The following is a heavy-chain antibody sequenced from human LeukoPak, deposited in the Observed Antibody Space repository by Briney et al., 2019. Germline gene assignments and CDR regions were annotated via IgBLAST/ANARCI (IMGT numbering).Heavy chain of an antibody. D-gene: IGHD3-3*01. CDR3: AKSPTLTSNWFDP. CDR1: GFTFSSYS. V-gene: IGHV3-48*01. Sequence: PGGSLRHSCAASGFTFSSYSMNWVRQAAGKGLEGVSYISSSSSTIYYADSVKGRFTISRDNAKNSLYLQMNSLRAEDTALYYCAKSPTLTSNWFDPWGQGTLVTVSS. CDR2: ISSSSSTI. J-gene: IGHJ5*02.